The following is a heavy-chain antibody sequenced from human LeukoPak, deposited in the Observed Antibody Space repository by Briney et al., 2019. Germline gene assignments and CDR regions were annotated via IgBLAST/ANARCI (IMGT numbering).Heavy chain of an antibody. CDR2: ISGSGGST. CDR3: ANGGDYDSSGSYDY. J-gene: IGHJ4*02. CDR1: GFTFSSYA. D-gene: IGHD3-22*01. V-gene: IGHV3-23*01. Sequence: GGSLRLSCAASGFTFSSYAMSWVRQAPGKGLEWVSAISGSGGSTYYADSVKGRFTISRDNSKNTLYLQMNSLRAEDTAAYYCANGGDYDSSGSYDYWGQGTLVTVSS.